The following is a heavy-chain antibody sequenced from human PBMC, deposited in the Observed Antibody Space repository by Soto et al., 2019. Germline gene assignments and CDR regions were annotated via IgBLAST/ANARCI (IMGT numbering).Heavy chain of an antibody. CDR3: ATWVDYGDFEGFDF. D-gene: IGHD4-17*01. J-gene: IGHJ4*02. CDR1: GYSFTDYK. CDR2: VDPNGGGS. Sequence: QGQLLQSGAEVKKPGASVKVSCKTSGYSFTDYKLHWVRQAPGQGLEWMGWVDPNGGGSNSAQKFQGSVTITWDTSITTAYLDLTRLTTNDTATYFCATWVDYGDFEGFDFWGQGTLVTVSS. V-gene: IGHV1-2*04.